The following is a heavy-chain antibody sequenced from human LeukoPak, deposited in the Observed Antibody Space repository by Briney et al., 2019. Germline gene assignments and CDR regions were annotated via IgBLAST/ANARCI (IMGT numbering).Heavy chain of an antibody. CDR2: IYYVGNT. J-gene: IGHJ4*02. D-gene: IGHD3-16*02. V-gene: IGHV4-31*03. CDR1: GGSISSGGNY. Sequence: PSETLSLTCTVSGGSISSGGNYWSWLRQLPGKGLEWIGYIYYVGNTNYNPSLKSRLSMSVDTSNNQFSLRLTSVTAADTAVYYCARVEVIGSTRYFDYWGQGAMVSVSS. CDR3: ARVEVIGSTRYFDY.